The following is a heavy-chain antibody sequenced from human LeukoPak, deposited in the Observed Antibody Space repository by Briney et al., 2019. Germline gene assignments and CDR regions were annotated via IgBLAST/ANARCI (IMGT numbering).Heavy chain of an antibody. CDR1: GYTFTGYY. V-gene: IGHV1-2*02. D-gene: IGHD1-26*01. J-gene: IGHJ4*02. CDR2: INPNSGGT. CDR3: ARDGMAEWELLSDVQYYFDY. Sequence: ASVKVSCKASGYTFTGYYMHWMRQAPGQGLEWMGWINPNSGGTNYAQKFQGRVTMTRDTSISTAYMELSRLRSDDTAVYYCARDGMAEWELLSDVQYYFDYWGQGTLVTVSS.